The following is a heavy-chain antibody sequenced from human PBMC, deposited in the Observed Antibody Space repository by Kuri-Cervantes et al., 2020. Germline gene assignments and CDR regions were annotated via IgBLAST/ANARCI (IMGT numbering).Heavy chain of an antibody. Sequence: GESLKISCAASGFTFSSYDMHWVRQATGKGLEWVSAIGTAGDTYYPGSVKGRFTISRENAKNSLYLQMNSLRAGDTAVYYCVKWVPLRVGSAVADYWGQGTLVTVSS. D-gene: IGHD2-8*01. J-gene: IGHJ4*02. CDR3: VKWVPLRVGSAVADY. CDR2: IGTAGDT. V-gene: IGHV3-13*01. CDR1: GFTFSSYD.